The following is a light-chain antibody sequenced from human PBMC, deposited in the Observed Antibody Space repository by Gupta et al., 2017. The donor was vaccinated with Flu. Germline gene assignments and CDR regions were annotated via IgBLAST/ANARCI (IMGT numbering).Light chain of an antibody. CDR2: GAS. Sequence: EIVLTQSPGTLSWSPGERATLSCRASQSVTTNLAWYQQKPAQAPRLLIYGASKRAAGTPYKFSGSGSATDFTLTISRRAPEDFAVYYCQQYATSRTFGLGTKV. CDR1: QSVTTN. CDR3: QQYATSRT. J-gene: IGKJ1*01. V-gene: IGKV3-20*01.